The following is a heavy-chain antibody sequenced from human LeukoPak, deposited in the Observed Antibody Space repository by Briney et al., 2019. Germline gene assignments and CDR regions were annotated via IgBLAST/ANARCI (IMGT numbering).Heavy chain of an antibody. D-gene: IGHD3-9*01. CDR1: GFRFDDYS. Sequence: PGGSLRLSCAASGFRFDDYSMNWVRHVPGQGLEWVSVITGNSDTIYYSDSVKGRFTVSRDNSKNILYMQMNSLGVEDTAVYYCARYDISTYERRAFDYWGQGTLVAVSS. J-gene: IGHJ4*02. V-gene: IGHV3-23*01. CDR3: ARYDISTYERRAFDY. CDR2: ITGNSDTI.